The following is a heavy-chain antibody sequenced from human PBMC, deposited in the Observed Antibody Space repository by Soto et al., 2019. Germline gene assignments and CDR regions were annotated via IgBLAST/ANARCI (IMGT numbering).Heavy chain of an antibody. CDR3: ARDSVPAIEY. CDR2: ISGSGSNT. J-gene: IGHJ4*02. V-gene: IGHV3-23*01. CDR1: GFTFIKYA. Sequence: EVQLLESGGGLVQPGGSLRLSCAASGFTFIKYAMTWVRQSPGKGLEWVSGISGSGSNTVYADSVKGRFTISRDNSKNTLYLQINSLRVDDTAVYYCARDSVPAIEYWGQGTLVTVSS.